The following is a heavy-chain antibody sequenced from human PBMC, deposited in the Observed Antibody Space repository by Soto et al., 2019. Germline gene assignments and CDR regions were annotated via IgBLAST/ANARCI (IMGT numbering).Heavy chain of an antibody. D-gene: IGHD5-12*01. V-gene: IGHV1-2*02. CDR2: IDPKSGGT. CDR1: GPTFIAYY. J-gene: IGHJ4*02. CDR3: ARVSVDVPE. Sequence: QLVQSGAEVKKPGASVRVSCKTSGPTFIAYYIHWVRQAPGQGLEWMGWIDPKSGGTTYEQKFLGRVTMTRDTSINTAYMDLNRLTYDDTDVYYCARVSVDVPEWGQGTLITVSS.